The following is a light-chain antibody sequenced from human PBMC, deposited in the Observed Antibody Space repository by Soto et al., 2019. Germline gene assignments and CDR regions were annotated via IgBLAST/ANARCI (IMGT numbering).Light chain of an antibody. CDR1: QSISSW. J-gene: IGKJ1*01. CDR2: KAS. Sequence: DIQMTQSPSTLSASVGDRVTITCRASQSISSWLAWYQQKPGKAPKLLIYKASSLQSGVPSSFSGCGSGTDFTLTISSLQPYDFANYYCQQYNTYQWRFGQGTHVEIK. CDR3: QQYNTYQWR. V-gene: IGKV1-5*03.